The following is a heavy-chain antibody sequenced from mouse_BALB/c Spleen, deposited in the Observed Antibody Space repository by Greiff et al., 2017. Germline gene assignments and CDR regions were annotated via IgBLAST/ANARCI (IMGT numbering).Heavy chain of an antibody. CDR3: ARGYLLAY. Sequence: EVMLVESGGGLVQPGGSRKLSCAASGFTFSSFGMHWVRQAPEKGLEWVAYISSGSSTIYYADTVKGRFTISRDNPKNTLYLQMSSLKSEDTAMYYCARGYLLAYWGQGTLVTVSA. V-gene: IGHV5-17*02. J-gene: IGHJ3*01. CDR2: ISSGSSTI. D-gene: IGHD1-2*01. CDR1: GFTFSSFG.